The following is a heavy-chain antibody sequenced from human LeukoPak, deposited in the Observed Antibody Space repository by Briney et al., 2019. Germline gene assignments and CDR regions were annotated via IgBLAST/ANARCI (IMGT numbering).Heavy chain of an antibody. V-gene: IGHV3-21*01. Sequence: PGGSLRLSCAASGFTFSSYSMNWVRQAPGKGLEWVSSISSSSSYIYYADSVKGRFTISRDNAKNSPYLQMNSLRAEDTAVYYCARDLPIVGATGHDYWGQGTLVTVSS. CDR2: ISSSSSYI. D-gene: IGHD1-26*01. CDR3: ARDLPIVGATGHDY. J-gene: IGHJ4*02. CDR1: GFTFSSYS.